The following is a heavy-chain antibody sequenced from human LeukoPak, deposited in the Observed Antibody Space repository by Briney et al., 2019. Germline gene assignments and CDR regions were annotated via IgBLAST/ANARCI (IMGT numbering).Heavy chain of an antibody. D-gene: IGHD3-22*01. CDR2: IYTSGST. J-gene: IGHJ3*02. CDR1: GGSISSGSYY. Sequence: SETLSLTCTVSGGSISSGSYYWSWIRQPAGKGLEWIGRIYTSGSTNYNPSLKSRVTISVDTSKNQFSLKLSSVTAADTAVYYCAREFPDYDSSGPYSGAFDIWGQGTMVTVSS. V-gene: IGHV4-61*02. CDR3: AREFPDYDSSGPYSGAFDI.